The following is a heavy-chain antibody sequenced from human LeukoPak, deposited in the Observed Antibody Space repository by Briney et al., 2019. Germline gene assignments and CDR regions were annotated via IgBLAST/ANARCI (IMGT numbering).Heavy chain of an antibody. CDR2: ILNDGSQE. D-gene: IGHD3-16*01. V-gene: IGHV3-33*01. J-gene: IGHJ3*02. Sequence: GGSLRLSCAASGFTFSSYGMHWVRQAPGKGLEWVAVILNDGSQEKYADSVKGRFTISRDNSKNTLFLQTNSLRAEDTAVYYCARDDALGDNALDIWGQGTMVTVSS. CDR3: ARDDALGDNALDI. CDR1: GFTFSSYG.